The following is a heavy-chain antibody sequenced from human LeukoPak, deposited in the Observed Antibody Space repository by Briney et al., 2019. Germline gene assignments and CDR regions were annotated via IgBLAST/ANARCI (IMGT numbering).Heavy chain of an antibody. CDR2: INRNGST. CDR1: GGSFSGYY. Sequence: SETLSLTCAVYGGSFSGYYWSWIRQPPGKGLEWIGEINRNGSTNYNPSLKSRVTISVDTSKNQFSLKLSSVTAADTAVYYCAREYSGYVPFDYWGQGTLVTVSS. V-gene: IGHV4-34*01. CDR3: AREYSGYVPFDY. D-gene: IGHD5-12*01. J-gene: IGHJ4*02.